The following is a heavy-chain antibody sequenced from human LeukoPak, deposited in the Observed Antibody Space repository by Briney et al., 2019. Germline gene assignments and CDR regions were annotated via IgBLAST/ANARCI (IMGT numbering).Heavy chain of an antibody. CDR1: GFTFTNAW. D-gene: IGHD3-10*01. J-gene: IGHJ4*02. CDR2: IKSKSDGETT. Sequence: PRGSLRLSCTASGFTFTNAWMNWVRQAPGKGLEWVGRIKSKSDGETTDYAAPVKGRFTMSRDDSKATLYLQMNSLKAEDTAVYYCTTDLGLTMIRGVIVYWGQGALVTVSS. V-gene: IGHV3-15*01. CDR3: TTDLGLTMIRGVIVY.